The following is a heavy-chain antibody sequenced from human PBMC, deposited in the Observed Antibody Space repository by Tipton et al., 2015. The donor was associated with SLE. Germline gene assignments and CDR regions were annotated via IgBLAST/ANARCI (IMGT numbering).Heavy chain of an antibody. Sequence: LRLSCTVSGGSISSSSYYWGWIRQPPGKGLEWIGNIYYTGNTFYNPSLKSRVTISVDTSKNQFSLKLSSVTAADTAVYYCARDEYRYDGTGYHLLGHFDYWGQGTLVTVSS. V-gene: IGHV4-39*07. J-gene: IGHJ4*02. CDR1: GGSISSSSYY. D-gene: IGHD3-22*01. CDR2: IYYTGNT. CDR3: ARDEYRYDGTGYHLLGHFDY.